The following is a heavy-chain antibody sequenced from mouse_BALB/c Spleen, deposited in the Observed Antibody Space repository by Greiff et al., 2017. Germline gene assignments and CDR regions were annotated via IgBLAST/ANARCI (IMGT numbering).Heavy chain of an antibody. CDR2: LYPGDGDT. CDR3: AISIPASYYCDN. Sequence: QVQLQPSGAELARPGASVKLSCKASGYTFTSYWMQWVKQRPGQGLEWIGALYPGDGDTRYTQKFKGKATLTADKSSSTAYMQISSLASEDSAVYYCAISIPASYYCDNWSQGT. J-gene: IGHJ2*01. CDR1: GYTFTSYW. D-gene: IGHD2-3*01. V-gene: IGHV1-87*01.